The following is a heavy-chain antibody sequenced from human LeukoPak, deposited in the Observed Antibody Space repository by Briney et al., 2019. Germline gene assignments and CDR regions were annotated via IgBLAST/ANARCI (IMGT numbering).Heavy chain of an antibody. V-gene: IGHV3-11*01. Sequence: GGALRHSCAASGFTFSDYYMSWIRQAPGKGLEWVSYISSSSSTIYYQDALNGRSTISRDNAKNSLYLQMNSLRAEDTAMYYCARLYYYDSLPPFDYWGHGTLVTVSS. D-gene: IGHD3-22*01. CDR3: ARLYYYDSLPPFDY. CDR2: ISSSSSTI. CDR1: GFTFSDYY. J-gene: IGHJ4*01.